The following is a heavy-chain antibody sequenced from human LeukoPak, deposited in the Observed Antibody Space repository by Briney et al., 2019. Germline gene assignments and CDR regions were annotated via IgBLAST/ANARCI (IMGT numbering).Heavy chain of an antibody. V-gene: IGHV3-11*01. CDR3: ASAPISKTNYFDY. CDR2: ISSSGSTI. J-gene: IGHJ4*02. Sequence: GGSLRLSCAASGFTFSDYYMSWLRQAPGKGLEWVSYISSSGSTIYYADSVKGRFTISRDNAKNSLYLQMNSLRAEDTAVYYCASAPISKTNYFDYWGQGTLVTVSS. CDR1: GFTFSDYY. D-gene: IGHD2-2*01.